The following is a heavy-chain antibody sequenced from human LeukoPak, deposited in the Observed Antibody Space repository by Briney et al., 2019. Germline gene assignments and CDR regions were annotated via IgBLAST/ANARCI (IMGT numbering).Heavy chain of an antibody. D-gene: IGHD3-16*01. V-gene: IGHV1-69*04. CDR3: ARDPDDGGGYFDY. CDR1: GGTFSSYA. J-gene: IGHJ4*02. Sequence: ASVKVSCKASGGTFSSYAISWVRQAPGQGLEWMGRIIPILGIANYAQKFQGRVTITADKSTSTAYMELSSLRSEDTAVYYCARDPDDGGGYFDYWGQGTLVTASS. CDR2: IIPILGIA.